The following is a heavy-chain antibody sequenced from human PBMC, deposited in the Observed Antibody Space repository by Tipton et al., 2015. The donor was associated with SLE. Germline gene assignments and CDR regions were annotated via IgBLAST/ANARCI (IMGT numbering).Heavy chain of an antibody. Sequence: QVQLVQSGAEVKRPGSSVKVSCKASGGTFSSYAISWVRQAPGRGLEWMGRIIPILGVANYAQKFQGRVTITADKSTTTAYMVLSSLRSEDTAVYYCARHYGDYEGPYWYFDLWGRGTLVTVSS. CDR1: GGTFSSYA. J-gene: IGHJ2*01. CDR3: ARHYGDYEGPYWYFDL. D-gene: IGHD4-17*01. V-gene: IGHV1-69*09. CDR2: IIPILGVA.